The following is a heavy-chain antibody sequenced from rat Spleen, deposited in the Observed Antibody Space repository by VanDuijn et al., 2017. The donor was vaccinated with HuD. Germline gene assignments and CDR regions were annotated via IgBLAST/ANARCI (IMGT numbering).Heavy chain of an antibody. D-gene: IGHD2-7*01. CDR3: ATDDSRISRFAY. V-gene: IGHV5-31*01. CDR2: ISPSGGNT. CDR1: GFTFNNYW. J-gene: IGHJ3*01. Sequence: EVQLVESGGGLVQPGRSLKLSCVASGFTFNNYWMTWIRQAPGKGLEWVATISPSGGNTYYRDSVKGRFTISRDNAKSTLYLQMDSLRSEDTATYYCATDDSRISRFAYWGQGTLVTVSS.